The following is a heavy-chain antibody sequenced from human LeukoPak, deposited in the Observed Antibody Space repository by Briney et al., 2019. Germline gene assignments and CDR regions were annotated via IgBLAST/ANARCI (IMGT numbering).Heavy chain of an antibody. CDR3: ARGYEPGAFDI. CDR1: GYTFTNYA. J-gene: IGHJ3*02. D-gene: IGHD6-13*01. CDR2: MNAGNGNT. Sequence: ASVKVSCKASGYTFTNYALHWVRQAPGQRLEWMGWMNAGNGNTKYSQEFQGGVTISRDTSASTAYMELRGLRSEDMAVYYCARGYEPGAFDIWGQGTMVTVAS. V-gene: IGHV1-3*03.